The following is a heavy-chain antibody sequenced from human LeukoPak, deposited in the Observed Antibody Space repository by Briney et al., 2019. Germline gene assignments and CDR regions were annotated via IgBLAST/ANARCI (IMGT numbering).Heavy chain of an antibody. Sequence: GGSLRLSCAASELTVSSNCMTWVRQAPGKGLEWVSFIYSDGSTYYADSVRGRFTISRDNSKNTLYLQMNSLRAEDTAVYYCAKDPAYYYDSSGYFDYWGQGTLVTVSS. CDR3: AKDPAYYYDSSGYFDY. D-gene: IGHD3-22*01. CDR1: ELTVSSNC. V-gene: IGHV3-66*02. J-gene: IGHJ4*02. CDR2: IYSDGST.